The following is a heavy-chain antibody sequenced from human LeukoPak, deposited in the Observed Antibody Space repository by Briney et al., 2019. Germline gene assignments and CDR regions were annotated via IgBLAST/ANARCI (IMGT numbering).Heavy chain of an antibody. CDR1: GFTFSSYW. J-gene: IGHJ6*03. CDR3: AKGYYYGSGRWSYMDV. V-gene: IGHV3-23*01. D-gene: IGHD3-10*01. CDR2: ISGSGGTT. Sequence: GGSLRLSCVVSGFTFSSYWMSWVRQAPGKGLEWVSGISGSGGTTDYADSVKGRFTISRDNSKNTLYLQMNSLRAEDTAVYYCAKGYYYGSGRWSYMDVWGKGTTVTISS.